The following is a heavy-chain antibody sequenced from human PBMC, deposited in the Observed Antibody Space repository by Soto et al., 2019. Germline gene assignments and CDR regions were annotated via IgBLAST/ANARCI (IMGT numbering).Heavy chain of an antibody. CDR2: IFHTGSA. Sequence: QVQLQESGPGLMKPSGTLSLTCAVSGGSITSNWWSWVRQPPGKGLEWIAEIFHTGSANYNSSLRGRLTISMDKSRNHLSLNLNSVTAADTAVYYCARHIAVSGTRGFDHWGQGTLVTVSS. CDR3: ARHIAVSGTRGFDH. J-gene: IGHJ4*02. D-gene: IGHD2-21*01. V-gene: IGHV4-4*02. CDR1: GGSITSNW.